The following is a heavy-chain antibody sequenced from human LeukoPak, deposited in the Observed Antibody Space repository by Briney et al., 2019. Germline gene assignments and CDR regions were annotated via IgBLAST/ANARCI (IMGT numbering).Heavy chain of an antibody. CDR2: ISGSGGST. CDR1: GFTFSSHT. J-gene: IGHJ4*02. D-gene: IGHD6-13*01. CDR3: ARVGSSAAAGTVDY. Sequence: GGSLRLSCVASGFTFSSHTMSWVRQAPGKGLEWVSAISGSGGSTYYPDSVKGRFTISRDNSKNTLYLQINSLRAEDTAVYYCARVGSSAAAGTVDYWGQGTLVTVSS. V-gene: IGHV3-23*01.